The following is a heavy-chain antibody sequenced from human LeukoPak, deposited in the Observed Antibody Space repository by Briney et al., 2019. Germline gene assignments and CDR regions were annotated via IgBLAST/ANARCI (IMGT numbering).Heavy chain of an antibody. V-gene: IGHV4-34*01. D-gene: IGHD3-10*01. CDR2: INHSGST. J-gene: IGHJ4*02. CDR3: ARDLRGHPFFVYRYGSGSRNPVRFDY. Sequence: PSETLSLTCAVYGGSFSGYYWSWIRQPPGKGLEWIGEINHSGSTNYNPSLKSRVTISVDTSKNQFSLKLSSVTAADTAVYYCARDLRGHPFFVYRYGSGSRNPVRFDYWGQGTLVTVSS. CDR1: GGSFSGYY.